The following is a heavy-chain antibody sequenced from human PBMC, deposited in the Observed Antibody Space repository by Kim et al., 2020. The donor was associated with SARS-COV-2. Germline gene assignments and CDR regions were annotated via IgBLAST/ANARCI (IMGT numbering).Heavy chain of an antibody. CDR3: ARDIVPAAILPHGMDG. V-gene: IGHV3-21*01. Sequence: LSLTCAASGFTFSSYSMNWVRQAPGKGLEWVSSISSSSSYIYYADSVKGRFTISRDNAKNSLYLQMNSLRAEDTAVYYCARDIVPAAILPHGMDGWG. D-gene: IGHD2-2*02. CDR1: GFTFSSYS. CDR2: ISSSSSYI. J-gene: IGHJ6*02.